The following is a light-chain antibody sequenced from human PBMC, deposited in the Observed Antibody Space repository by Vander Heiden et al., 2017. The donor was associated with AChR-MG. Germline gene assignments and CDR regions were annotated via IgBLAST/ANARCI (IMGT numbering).Light chain of an antibody. V-gene: IGLV3-19*01. J-gene: IGLJ3*02. Sequence: SSELTQDPAVSVPLGQTVRLTCQRDSLGSFYATWYQKKPGQAPVLVVYGQNYRPSGIPDRFSGSSSGNTASLSITGVQAEDEADYYCNSRDSSGNHWVFGGGTKLT. CDR2: GQN. CDR1: SLGSFY. CDR3: NSRDSSGNHWV.